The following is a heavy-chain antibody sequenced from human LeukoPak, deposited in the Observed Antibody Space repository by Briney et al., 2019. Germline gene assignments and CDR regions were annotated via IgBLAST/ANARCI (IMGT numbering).Heavy chain of an antibody. Sequence: PGGSLRLSCAVSGFPFSNYGMHWVRQAPGKGLEWVAVIWYDGSNKYYADSVKGRFTISRDNSKNTLYLQMNSLRAEDTAVYYCARDHYGSGSSDYWGQGTLVTVSS. CDR1: GFPFSNYG. D-gene: IGHD3-10*01. J-gene: IGHJ4*02. V-gene: IGHV3-33*01. CDR3: ARDHYGSGSSDY. CDR2: IWYDGSNK.